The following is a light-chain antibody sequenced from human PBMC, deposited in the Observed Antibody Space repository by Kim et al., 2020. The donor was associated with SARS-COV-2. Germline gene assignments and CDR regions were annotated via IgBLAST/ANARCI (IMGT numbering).Light chain of an antibody. J-gene: IGLJ3*02. CDR1: SGHSSYA. V-gene: IGLV4-69*01. Sequence: PVLTQSPSASASLGASVKLTCTLSSGHSSYAIAWHQQQPEKGPRYLMKVNSDGSHRKGDGIPDRFSGSSSGAERYLTISSLQSEDEADYYCQTWGTGIRVFGGGTQLTVL. CDR2: VNSDGSH. CDR3: QTWGTGIRV.